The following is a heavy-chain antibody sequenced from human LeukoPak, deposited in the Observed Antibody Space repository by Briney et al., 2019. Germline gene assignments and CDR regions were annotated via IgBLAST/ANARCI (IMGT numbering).Heavy chain of an antibody. V-gene: IGHV3-74*01. CDR1: GFTFSSYW. D-gene: IGHD3-16*02. CDR3: ARDRFGSSNAYYDYVWGSYRASYYMDV. J-gene: IGHJ6*03. CDR2: INSDGSST. Sequence: PGGSLRLSCAASGFTFSSYWMLWVRQAPGKGLVWVSRINSDGSSTGYADSVKGRFTISRDNAKNTLYLQMNSLRAEDTAVYYCARDRFGSSNAYYDYVWGSYRASYYMDVWGKGTTVTVSS.